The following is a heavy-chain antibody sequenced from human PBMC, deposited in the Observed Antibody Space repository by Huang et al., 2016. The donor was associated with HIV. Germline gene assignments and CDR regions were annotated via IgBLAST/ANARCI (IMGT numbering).Heavy chain of an antibody. Sequence: EVQLVQSGAVVKKPGESLKISCKGSGYTFNGYWIGWVRQMHGKGLEWMGMIYACDSDTTYSPSCQGQVTISADKSISTAYLQWSGLKATDTAMYYCARQGVGDFVVEPTGLGAFDIWGQGTMVTVSS. V-gene: IGHV5-51*01. CDR1: GYTFNGYW. D-gene: IGHD2-2*01. CDR3: ARQGVGDFVVEPTGLGAFDI. CDR2: IYACDSDT. J-gene: IGHJ3*02.